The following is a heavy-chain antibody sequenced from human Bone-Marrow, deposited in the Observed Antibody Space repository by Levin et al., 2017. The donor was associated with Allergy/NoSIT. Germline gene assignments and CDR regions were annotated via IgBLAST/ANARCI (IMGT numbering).Heavy chain of an antibody. CDR2: IYHSGTT. J-gene: IGHJ5*02. V-gene: IGHV4-38-2*02. Sequence: SQTLSLTCAVSGYYINRGYYWGWIRQPPGQGLEWIGSIYHSGTTYYNPSLESRVTISVDTSKNQFSLKLSSVSAADTAMYYCARDQAKNYDIWSGYENWLAPWGQGTLVIVSS. CDR1: GYYINRGYY. CDR3: ARDQAKNYDIWSGYENWLAP. D-gene: IGHD3-3*01.